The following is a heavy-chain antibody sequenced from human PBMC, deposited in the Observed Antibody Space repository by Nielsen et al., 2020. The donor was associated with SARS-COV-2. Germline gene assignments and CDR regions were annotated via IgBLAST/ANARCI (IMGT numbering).Heavy chain of an antibody. J-gene: IGHJ4*02. D-gene: IGHD5-18*01. CDR3: VRTRGGIQLWLADKNYFDD. V-gene: IGHV4-28*01. CDR2: IYYSGST. Sequence: WIRQPPGKGLEWIGYIYYSGSTYYNPSLQSRVTVSVDTSTDHFSLKMNSVTAADTGVYYCVRTRGGIQLWLADKNYFDDWGQGTLVTVSS.